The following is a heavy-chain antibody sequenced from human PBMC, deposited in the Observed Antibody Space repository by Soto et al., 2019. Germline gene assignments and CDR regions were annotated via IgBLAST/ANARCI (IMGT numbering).Heavy chain of an antibody. CDR1: GYTLTELS. J-gene: IGHJ4*02. Sequence: ASVKVSGKVSGYTLTELSMHWVRQAPGKGLEWMGGFDPEDGETIYAQKFQGRVTMTEETSTDTAYMELSSLRSEDTVVYYCATGGYDWGQGTLVTVSS. V-gene: IGHV1-24*01. CDR2: FDPEDGET. D-gene: IGHD5-12*01. CDR3: ATGGYD.